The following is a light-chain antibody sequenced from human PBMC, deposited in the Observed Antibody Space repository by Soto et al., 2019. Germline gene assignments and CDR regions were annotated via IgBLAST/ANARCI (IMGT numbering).Light chain of an antibody. CDR1: QDIRMD. Sequence: AIVLTQSPSSLAASVGDRVTITSRASQDIRMDLGRFQHKPGRAPKLLFYVASTLQSADAPRFRGSGSGRDFTLTISSLQPEDFALYFCLQDCSYPLTFGVGTKGEVK. V-gene: IGKV1-6*01. CDR2: VAS. CDR3: LQDCSYPLT. J-gene: IGKJ1*01.